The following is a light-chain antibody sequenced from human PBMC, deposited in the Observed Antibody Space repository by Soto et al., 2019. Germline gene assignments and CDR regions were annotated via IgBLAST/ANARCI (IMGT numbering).Light chain of an antibody. CDR2: QTS. CDR3: HQRQSWPRT. CDR1: QDIRNT. Sequence: MTQSPSSLSASVGDRVAISCRASQDIRNTRLAWYQHRPGQAPRLLIYQTSIRAAGIPARFSASGSGTDFTLTISDVQPEDFALYYCHQRQSWPRTFGQGTKVDI. V-gene: IGKV3D-15*03. J-gene: IGKJ1*01.